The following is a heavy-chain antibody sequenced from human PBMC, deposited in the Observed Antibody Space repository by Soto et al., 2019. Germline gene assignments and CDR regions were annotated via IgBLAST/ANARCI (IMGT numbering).Heavy chain of an antibody. CDR3: ARGPLSGVATIWDCANWFDP. V-gene: IGHV1-3*01. J-gene: IGHJ5*02. CDR1: GYSFTDFA. Sequence: QAQLVQSGAEVKKPGASVKVSCKAPGYSFTDFAIHWVRLASGQRLEWMGWINADKGDTKYSPKFQGRVTIPRDTSATTVYMELRSLRSEDTAVYYCARGPLSGVATIWDCANWFDPWGQGSLVTVST. D-gene: IGHD5-12*01. CDR2: INADKGDT.